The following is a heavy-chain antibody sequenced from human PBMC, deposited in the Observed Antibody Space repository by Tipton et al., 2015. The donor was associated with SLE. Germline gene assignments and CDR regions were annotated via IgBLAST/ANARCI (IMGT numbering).Heavy chain of an antibody. CDR1: GGSISSGGYY. Sequence: TLSLTCTVSGGSISSGGYYWSWIRQHPGKGLEWIGYIYYSGSTYYNPSLKSRVTISVDTSKNQFSLRLSSVTAADTAVYYCASSAVTAYHYFDYWGQGTLVTVSS. CDR2: IYYSGST. CDR3: ASSAVTAYHYFDY. V-gene: IGHV4-31*03. D-gene: IGHD2-21*02. J-gene: IGHJ4*02.